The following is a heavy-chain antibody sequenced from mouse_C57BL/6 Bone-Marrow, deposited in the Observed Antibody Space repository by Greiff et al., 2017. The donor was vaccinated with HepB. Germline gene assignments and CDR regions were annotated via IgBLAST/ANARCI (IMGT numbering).Heavy chain of an antibody. Sequence: EVQRVESGGGLVQPGGSLKLSCAASGFTFSDYYMYWVRQTPEKRLEWVAYISNGGGSTYYPDTVKGRFTISRDNAKNTLYRQMSRLKSEDTAMYYCARSDYYGTPWFAYWGQGTLVTVSA. V-gene: IGHV5-12*01. CDR2: ISNGGGST. D-gene: IGHD1-1*01. CDR1: GFTFSDYY. CDR3: ARSDYYGTPWFAY. J-gene: IGHJ3*01.